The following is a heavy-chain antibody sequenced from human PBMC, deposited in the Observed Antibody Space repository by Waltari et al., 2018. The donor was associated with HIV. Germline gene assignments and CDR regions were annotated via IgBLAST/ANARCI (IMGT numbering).Heavy chain of an antibody. CDR2: IKQDGSEK. V-gene: IGHV3-7*01. J-gene: IGHJ4*02. CDR1: GFTFSNYW. CDR3: ARAYSGTYRIGDY. Sequence: EVQLVESGGGLVQPGGSLRVSCAASGFTFSNYWMTWVRQAPGKGLEWVANIKQDGSEKYYLDSVKVRFTISRDNPKNSLYLQMNSLRAEDTAIYYCARAYSGTYRIGDYWGQGTLVTVSS. D-gene: IGHD1-26*01.